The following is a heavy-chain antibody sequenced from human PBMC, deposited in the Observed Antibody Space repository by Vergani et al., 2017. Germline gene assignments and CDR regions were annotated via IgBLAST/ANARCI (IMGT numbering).Heavy chain of an antibody. D-gene: IGHD3-22*01. CDR2: IRYDGTKR. J-gene: IGHJ1*01. CDR1: GSTFRIYG. V-gene: IGHV3-30*02. CDR3: TKAGQYDSDNFHDS. Sequence: QEQLVESGGGVVQPGGSLRLSCTAASGSTFRIYGMHWVRPAPGKGLEWVAFIRYDGTKRFYGDSVKGRFTSSRDNSQTTVFLQMNSLRADDSAVYYCTKAGQYDSDNFHDSWGQGALVTVAS.